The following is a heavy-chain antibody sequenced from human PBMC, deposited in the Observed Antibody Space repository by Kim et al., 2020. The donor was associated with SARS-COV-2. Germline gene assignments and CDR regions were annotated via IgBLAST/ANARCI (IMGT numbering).Heavy chain of an antibody. CDR2: TSGTSRYI. Sequence: GGSLRLSCAASGFTFSSYTMNWVRQAPGKGLEWVSSTSGTSRYIYYADSVRGRFTISRDNAKNSLYLQMHSLRAEDTAVYYCASEGVITPPYYYYGMDV. D-gene: IGHD3-22*01. CDR3: ASEGVITPPYYYYGMDV. V-gene: IGHV3-21*01. J-gene: IGHJ6*01. CDR1: GFTFSSYT.